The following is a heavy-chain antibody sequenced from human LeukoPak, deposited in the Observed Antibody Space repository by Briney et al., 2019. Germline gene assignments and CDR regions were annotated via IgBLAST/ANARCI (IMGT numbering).Heavy chain of an antibody. D-gene: IGHD6-13*01. Sequence: AGGSLRLSCTASGFTFSSYSMNWVRQAPGKGLEWVSSISSSSSYIYYADSVKGRFTISRDNAKNSLYLQMNSLRAEDTAVYYCARDRIAAAGVPDYWGQGTLVTVSS. J-gene: IGHJ4*02. CDR3: ARDRIAAAGVPDY. CDR2: ISSSSSYI. CDR1: GFTFSSYS. V-gene: IGHV3-21*01.